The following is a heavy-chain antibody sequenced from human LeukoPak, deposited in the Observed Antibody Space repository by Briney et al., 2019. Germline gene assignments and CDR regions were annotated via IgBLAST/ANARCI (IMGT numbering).Heavy chain of an antibody. CDR1: GGSFSGYY. CDR3: ARAPSTYYDFWSGLRYFDY. Sequence: SEILSLTCAVYGGSFSGYYWSWIRRPPGKGLEWIGEINHSGSTNYNPSLKSRVTISVDTSKNQFSLKLSSVTAADTAVYYCARAPSTYYDFWSGLRYFDYWGQGTLVTVSS. CDR2: INHSGST. J-gene: IGHJ4*02. V-gene: IGHV4-34*01. D-gene: IGHD3-3*01.